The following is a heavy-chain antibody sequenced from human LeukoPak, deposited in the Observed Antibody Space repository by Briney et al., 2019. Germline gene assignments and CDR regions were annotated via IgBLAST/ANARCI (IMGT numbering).Heavy chain of an antibody. CDR3: AREGTPYGGYIAGSDY. CDR2: INPNSGGT. D-gene: IGHD5-12*01. J-gene: IGHJ4*02. V-gene: IGHV1-2*02. Sequence: GASVKVSCKASGYTFTGYYMHWVRQAPGQGLGWMGWINPNSGGTNYAQKFQGRVTMTRDTSISTAYMELSRLRSDDTAVYFCAREGTPYGGYIAGSDYWGRGTLVTVSS. CDR1: GYTFTGYY.